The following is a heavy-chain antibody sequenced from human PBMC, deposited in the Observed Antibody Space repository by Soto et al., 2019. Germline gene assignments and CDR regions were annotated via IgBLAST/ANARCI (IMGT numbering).Heavy chain of an antibody. CDR1: GGSIDSFY. V-gene: IGHV4-59*01. D-gene: IGHD3-10*01. J-gene: IGHJ6*02. Sequence: SETLSLTCTVSGGSIDSFYWSWIRQFPGKGLEWIGYIYYSGSTTNYNPPLKSRATLSVDTSKNQFSLKLSSMTAADTAVYYCARPFLLSSYLHEFREGMDVSGPALTVTLSS. CDR3: ARPFLLSSYLHEFREGMDV. CDR2: IYYSGSTT.